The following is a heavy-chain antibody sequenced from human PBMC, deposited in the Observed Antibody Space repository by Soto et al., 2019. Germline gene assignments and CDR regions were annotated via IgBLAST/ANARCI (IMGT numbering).Heavy chain of an antibody. D-gene: IGHD3-16*01. CDR2: IYYSGTT. CDR1: GGSISSTSYY. CDR3: ARHYTYCDISNCSSWWFDP. J-gene: IGHJ5*02. V-gene: IGHV4-39*01. Sequence: PSETLSLTCTVSGGSISSTSYYWGWIRQPPGKGLEWIGSIYYSGTTYHNPSLKSRATMSVDTYKNHFSLKLSSVTAADTAVYYCARHYTYCDISNCSSWWFDPWGQGNLVTLSS.